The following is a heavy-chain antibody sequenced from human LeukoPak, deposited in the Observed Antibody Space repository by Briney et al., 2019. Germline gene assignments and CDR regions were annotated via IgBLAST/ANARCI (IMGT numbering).Heavy chain of an antibody. J-gene: IGHJ4*02. V-gene: IGHV3-53*01. CDR2: IYSGCNP. Sequence: GGSLRLSCTVSGFTVSSNSMNWVRQAPGKGLEWVSFIYSGCNPHYSDSVKGRFTISSDNSKNTLYLQMNSLRAEDTAVYYCARDGVRGPLAAAADYWGQGTLVTVSS. D-gene: IGHD6-13*01. CDR3: ARDGVRGPLAAAADY. CDR1: GFTVSSNS.